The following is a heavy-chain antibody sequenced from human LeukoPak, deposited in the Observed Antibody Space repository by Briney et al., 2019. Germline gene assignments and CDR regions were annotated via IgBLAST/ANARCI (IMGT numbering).Heavy chain of an antibody. CDR2: IIPIFGTA. J-gene: IGHJ6*02. V-gene: IGHV1-69*06. Sequence: SVKVSCKASGGTFSSYAISWVRQAPGQGPEWMGGIIPIFGTANYAQKFQGRVTITADKSTSTAYMELSSLRSEDTAVYYCARALHYYGSGSYYSPDYYYGMDVWGQGTTVTVSS. D-gene: IGHD3-10*01. CDR3: ARALHYYGSGSYYSPDYYYGMDV. CDR1: GGTFSSYA.